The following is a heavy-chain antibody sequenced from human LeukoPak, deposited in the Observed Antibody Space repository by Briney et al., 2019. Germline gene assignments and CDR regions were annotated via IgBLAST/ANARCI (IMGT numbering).Heavy chain of an antibody. CDR3: ARQGYCSSTSCYRIHRGSDWFDP. V-gene: IGHV1-46*01. CDR2: INPSGGST. Sequence: ASVKVSCKASGYTFTSYYMHWVRRAPGQGLEWMGIINPSGGSTSYAQKFQGRVTMTRDTSTSTVYMELSSLRSEDTAVYYCARQGYCSSTSCYRIHRGSDWFDPWGQGTLVTVSS. CDR1: GYTFTSYY. J-gene: IGHJ5*02. D-gene: IGHD2-2*02.